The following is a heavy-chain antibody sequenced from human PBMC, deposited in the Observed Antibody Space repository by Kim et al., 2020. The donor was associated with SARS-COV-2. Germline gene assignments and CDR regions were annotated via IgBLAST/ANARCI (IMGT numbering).Heavy chain of an antibody. CDR2: ISSSSSYI. CDR1: GFTFSSYS. CDR3: ARDIVSYGSGSYYH. D-gene: IGHD3-10*01. V-gene: IGHV3-21*01. J-gene: IGHJ5*02. Sequence: GGSLRLSCAASGFTFSSYSMNWVRQAPGKGLEWVSSISSSSSYIYYADSVKGRFTISRDNAKNSLYLQMNSLRAEDTAVYYCARDIVSYGSGSYYHWGQGTLVTVSS.